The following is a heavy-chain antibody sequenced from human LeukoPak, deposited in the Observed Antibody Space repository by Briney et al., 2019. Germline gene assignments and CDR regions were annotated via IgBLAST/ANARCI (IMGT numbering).Heavy chain of an antibody. D-gene: IGHD1-26*01. CDR1: GFTFSSYG. Sequence: GGSLRLSCAASGFTFSSYGMSWVRQAPGKGLEWVSLIVGSGSSTYYADSVRGRFTISRDNSKNTVFLEMNSLRADDTALYYCTRDLREHGVFDIWGQGTMVTVSS. CDR3: TRDLREHGVFDI. J-gene: IGHJ3*02. CDR2: IVGSGSST. V-gene: IGHV3-23*01.